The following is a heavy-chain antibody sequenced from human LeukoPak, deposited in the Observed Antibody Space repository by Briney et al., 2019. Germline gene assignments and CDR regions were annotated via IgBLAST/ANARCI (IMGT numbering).Heavy chain of an antibody. CDR3: ATHLEWLLFGPLAS. J-gene: IGHJ5*02. V-gene: IGHV3-30-3*01. CDR2: ISYDGSNK. D-gene: IGHD3-3*01. CDR1: GFTFSSYA. Sequence: GRSLRLSCVASGFTFSSYAMHWVRQAPGKGLEWVAVISYDGSNKYYADSVKGRFTISRDNSKNTLYLQMNSLRAADTAVYYCATHLEWLLFGPLASWGQGTLVTVSS.